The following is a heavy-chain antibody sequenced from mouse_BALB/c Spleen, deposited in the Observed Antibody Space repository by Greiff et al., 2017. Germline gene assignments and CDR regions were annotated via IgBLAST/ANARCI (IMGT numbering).Heavy chain of an antibody. CDR1: GFTFSSFG. D-gene: IGHD1-1*02. Sequence: EVMLVESGGGLVQPGGSRKLSCAASGFTFSSFGMHWVRQAPEKGLEWVAYISSGSSTIYYADTVKGRFTISRDNPTNTLFLQMTSLRSEDTAMYDCARSGNHGSYVADWGQGTLVTVSA. CDR3: ARSGNHGSYVAD. V-gene: IGHV5-17*02. J-gene: IGHJ3*01. CDR2: ISSGSSTI.